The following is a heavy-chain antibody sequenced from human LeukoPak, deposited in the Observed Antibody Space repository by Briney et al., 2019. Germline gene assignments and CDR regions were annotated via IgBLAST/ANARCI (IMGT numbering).Heavy chain of an antibody. CDR2: ISHDGSND. J-gene: IGHJ4*02. Sequence: PGRSLRLSCAASGFTFSGYAMHWVRQAPGKGLEWVSGISHDGSNDDYADSVRGRFTISRDNSKDTLYLQMSSLRPEDTAVYYCARGPFGSCSSTSCYFFDYWGQGTLVTVSS. V-gene: IGHV3-30*04. CDR3: ARGPFGSCSSTSCYFFDY. D-gene: IGHD2-2*01. CDR1: GFTFSGYA.